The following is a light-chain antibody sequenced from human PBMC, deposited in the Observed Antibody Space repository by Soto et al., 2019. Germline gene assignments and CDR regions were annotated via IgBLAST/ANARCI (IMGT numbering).Light chain of an antibody. V-gene: IGLV1-40*01. J-gene: IGLJ2*01. CDR3: QSYDSSLSGLVV. CDR2: XNX. CDR1: SSNIGAGYD. Sequence: CTGSSSNIGAGYDVHWYQQLPGTPPKLXIXXNXNRPSGVPDXXSGSKSGTSASLAITGLQAEDEADYYCQSYDSSLSGLVVFGGGTKLTVL.